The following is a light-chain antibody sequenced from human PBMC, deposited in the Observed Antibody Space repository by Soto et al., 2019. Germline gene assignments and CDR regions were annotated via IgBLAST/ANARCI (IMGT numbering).Light chain of an antibody. J-gene: IGKJ4*01. CDR2: VAS. CDR1: QGISNF. V-gene: IGKV1-27*01. Sequence: DIQMTQSPSSLSASVGDRVTITCRASQGISNFLAWYQQKPGKVPKLLIYVASTLESVVPSRFSGSGSGNDFPLTISRLQPEDAATYYCHKYNSDPLTFGGGTKVEVK. CDR3: HKYNSDPLT.